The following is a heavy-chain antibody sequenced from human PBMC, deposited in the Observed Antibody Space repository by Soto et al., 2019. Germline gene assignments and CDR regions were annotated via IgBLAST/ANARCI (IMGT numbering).Heavy chain of an antibody. D-gene: IGHD1-1*01. Sequence: EVQLVESGGGLVQPGGSLRLSCAASEFTFNVYWVHWVRQAPGKGLVWVAHMNRDGTNINYADSVKGRFTISRDHAKNALYMKMTSLRVEDTAVYYCVRDRGQPDAFDIWGQGTVVTVSA. J-gene: IGHJ3*02. CDR3: VRDRGQPDAFDI. V-gene: IGHV3-74*01. CDR2: MNRDGTNI. CDR1: EFTFNVYW.